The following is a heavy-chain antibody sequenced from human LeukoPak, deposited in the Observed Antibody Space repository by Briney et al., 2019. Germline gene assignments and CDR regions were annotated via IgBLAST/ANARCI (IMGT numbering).Heavy chain of an antibody. Sequence: SETLSLTCAVNNGSFSNYYWTWIRQSPGKGLQWIGEISRSGTTNYNPSLKSRLTLSMDESKNHLSLTLTSVTAAATALYFCARGGGNYLFFCDRGRLDPWGQGTLVTVSS. V-gene: IGHV4-34*01. CDR3: ARGGGNYLFFCDRGRLDP. CDR2: ISRSGTT. J-gene: IGHJ5*02. D-gene: IGHD2-15*01. CDR1: NGSFSNYY.